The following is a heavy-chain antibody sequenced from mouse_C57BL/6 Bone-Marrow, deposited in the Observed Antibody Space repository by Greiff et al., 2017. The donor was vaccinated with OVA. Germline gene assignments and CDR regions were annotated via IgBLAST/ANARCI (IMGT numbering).Heavy chain of an antibody. CDR2: IYPRSGNT. J-gene: IGHJ2*01. D-gene: IGHD4-1*01. Sequence: QVQLQQSGAELARPGASVKLSCKASGYTFTSYGISWVKQRTGQGLEWIGEIYPRSGNTYYNEKFKGKATLTADKSSSTAYMELRSLTSEDSAVYFCAGGALTGTWWNFDYWGQGTTLTVSS. V-gene: IGHV1-81*01. CDR3: AGGALTGTWWNFDY. CDR1: GYTFTSYG.